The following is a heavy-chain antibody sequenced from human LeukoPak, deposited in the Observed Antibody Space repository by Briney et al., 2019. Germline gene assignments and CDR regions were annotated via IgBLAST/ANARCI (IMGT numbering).Heavy chain of an antibody. CDR3: AKDMNSYGSGSSYNPWGRFDS. Sequence: PGGSLRLSCAASGFTFVNYAIHWVRQAPGEGLEGVSDIAWNSGKTGFADSVKRRFTISRDHAENSLYLQMNSMTPEDTALYFCAKDMNSYGSGSSYNPWGRFDSWGQGTLVTVSS. V-gene: IGHV3-9*01. D-gene: IGHD3-10*01. CDR1: GFTFVNYA. CDR2: IAWNSGKT. J-gene: IGHJ4*02.